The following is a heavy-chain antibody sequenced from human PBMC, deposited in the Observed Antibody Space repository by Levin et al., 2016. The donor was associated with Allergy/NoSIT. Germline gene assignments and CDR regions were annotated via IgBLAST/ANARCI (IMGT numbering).Heavy chain of an antibody. V-gene: IGHV3-30*03. CDR2: ISYDGSYK. Sequence: GESLKISCAASGFTFSSYGMHWVRRAPGKGLEWVAVISYDGSYKQYADSVKGRFTISRDNSKNTLYLQMNSLRAEDTAVYYCARDWAYCGGDCYPDYWGQGTLVTVSS. J-gene: IGHJ4*02. D-gene: IGHD2-21*02. CDR3: ARDWAYCGGDCYPDY. CDR1: GFTFSSYG.